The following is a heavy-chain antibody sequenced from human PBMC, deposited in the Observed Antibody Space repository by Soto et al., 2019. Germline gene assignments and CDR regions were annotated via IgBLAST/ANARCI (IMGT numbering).Heavy chain of an antibody. D-gene: IGHD2-15*01. CDR1: GGSVSSGSYY. Sequence: QVQLQESGPGLVKPSETLSLTCTVSGGSVSSGSYYWSWIRQPPGKGLEWIGYIYYSGSTNYNPSLKSRVTISVDTSKNQFSLKLSSVTAADTAVYYCAREGMLLPDDDWGHGTLVTVSS. V-gene: IGHV4-61*01. CDR2: IYYSGST. CDR3: AREGMLLPDDD. J-gene: IGHJ4*01.